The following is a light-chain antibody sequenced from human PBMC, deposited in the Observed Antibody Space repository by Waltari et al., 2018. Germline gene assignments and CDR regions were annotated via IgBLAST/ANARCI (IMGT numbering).Light chain of an antibody. V-gene: IGLV2-8*01. Sequence: QSALTQPPSASGSLGQSVSIPCTGTSRDVGGYDFVSCYQQHPGKAPKLMIYDVNKRPSGVPDRFSGSKSGNTASLTVSGLQADDEADYYCSSYAGSNNYVFGSGTKVTVL. CDR1: SRDVGGYDF. J-gene: IGLJ1*01. CDR2: DVN. CDR3: SSYAGSNNYV.